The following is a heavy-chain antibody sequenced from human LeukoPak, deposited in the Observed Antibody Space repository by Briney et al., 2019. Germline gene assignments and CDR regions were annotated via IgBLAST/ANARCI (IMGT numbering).Heavy chain of an antibody. J-gene: IGHJ4*02. CDR3: ATAGDWNDVPH. CDR1: GGSISSYY. Sequence: SETLSLTCTVSGGSISSYYWSWIRQPPGKGLEWLGYIHYSRSTNYNPSLKSRVTISVDTSKNQFSLRLSSVTAADTAVYYCATAGDWNDVPHWGQGTLVTVSS. D-gene: IGHD1-1*01. V-gene: IGHV4-59*01. CDR2: IHYSRST.